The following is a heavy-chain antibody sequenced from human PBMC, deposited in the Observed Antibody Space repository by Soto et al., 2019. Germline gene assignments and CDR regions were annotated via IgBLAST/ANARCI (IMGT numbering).Heavy chain of an antibody. D-gene: IGHD6-19*01. J-gene: IGHJ4*02. CDR3: ARAVGDPLYYLDY. CDR1: SDSISSYY. CDR2: TDYSGNT. V-gene: IGHV4-59*08. Sequence: QVQLQESGPGLVRPSETLSLTCTVSSDSISSYYWIWIRQSPGKGLEWSGYTDYSGNTNYNPSLKRRVTISGDPSKTQFSLRLSSVTAADTAVYYCARAVGDPLYYLDYWGQGTLVTVSS.